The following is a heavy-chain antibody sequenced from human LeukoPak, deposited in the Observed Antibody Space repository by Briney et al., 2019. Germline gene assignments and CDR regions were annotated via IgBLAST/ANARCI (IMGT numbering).Heavy chain of an antibody. V-gene: IGHV4-39*01. CDR3: ASHTSSGRTLDV. J-gene: IGHJ6*02. CDR1: GGSISSSSYY. D-gene: IGHD6-19*01. CDR2: IYYSGST. Sequence: SETLSLTCTVSGGSISSSSYYWGWIRQPPGKGLEWIGSIYYSGSTYYNPSLKSRVTISVDTSKNQFSLKLSSVTAADTAVYYCASHTSSGRTLDVWGQGTTVTVSS.